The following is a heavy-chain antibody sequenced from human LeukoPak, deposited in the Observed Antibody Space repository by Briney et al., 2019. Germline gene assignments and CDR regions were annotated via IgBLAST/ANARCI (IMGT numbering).Heavy chain of an antibody. CDR3: ASALGYCSGGSCYDY. CDR2: IIPIFGTA. V-gene: IGHV1-69*13. J-gene: IGHJ4*02. CDR1: GGTLSSYA. Sequence: GASVKVSCKASGGTLSSYAISWVRQAPGQGLEWMGGIIPIFGTANYAQKFQGRVTITADESTSTAYMELSSLRSEDTAVYYCASALGYCSGGSCYDYWGQGTLVTVSS. D-gene: IGHD2-15*01.